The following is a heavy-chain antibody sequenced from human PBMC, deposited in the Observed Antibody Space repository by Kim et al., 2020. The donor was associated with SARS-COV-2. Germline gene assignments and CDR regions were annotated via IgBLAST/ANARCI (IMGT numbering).Heavy chain of an antibody. Sequence: GGSLRLSCAASAFTLNNVWMNWVRQPPGKGLEWLGVIKNKPTGGTTHFAALVEGRFTISRDDSKNMLYLQINSLKTEDTAVYYCTTFNRQNAFDVGGRGTMVIVSS. V-gene: IGHV3-15*01. CDR1: AFTLNNVW. J-gene: IGHJ3*01. CDR3: TTFNRQNAFDV. CDR2: IKNKPTGGTT.